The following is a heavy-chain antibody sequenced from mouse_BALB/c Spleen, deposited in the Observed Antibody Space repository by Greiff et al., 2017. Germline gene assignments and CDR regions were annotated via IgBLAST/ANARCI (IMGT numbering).Heavy chain of an antibody. CDR3: AREGNYGNYYYAMDY. CDR2: ISYSGST. J-gene: IGHJ4*01. CDR1: GDSITSGY. D-gene: IGHD2-1*01. Sequence: EVMLVESGPSLVKPSQTLSLTCSVTGDSITSGYWNWIRKFPGNKLEYMGYISYSGSTYYNPSLKSRISITRDTSKNQYYLQLNSVTTEDTATYYCAREGNYGNYYYAMDYWGQGTSVTVSS. V-gene: IGHV3-8*02.